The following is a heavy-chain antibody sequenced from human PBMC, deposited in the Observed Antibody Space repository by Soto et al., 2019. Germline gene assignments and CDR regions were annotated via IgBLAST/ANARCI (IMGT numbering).Heavy chain of an antibody. CDR2: IYYSGST. Sequence: QVQLQESGPGLVKPSQTLSLTCTVSGGSISSGGYYWSWLRQHPGKGLEWIGYIYYSGSTYYNPSLTSRVTRAVDTSKNHFSLKLISVTAADTAVYYCASSIAAREKSFDYWGQGTLVTVSS. V-gene: IGHV4-31*03. D-gene: IGHD6-13*01. CDR3: ASSIAAREKSFDY. CDR1: GGSISSGGYY. J-gene: IGHJ4*02.